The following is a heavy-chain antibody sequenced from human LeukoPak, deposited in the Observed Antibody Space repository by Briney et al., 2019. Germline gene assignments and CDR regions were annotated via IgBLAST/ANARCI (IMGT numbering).Heavy chain of an antibody. D-gene: IGHD3-22*01. Sequence: GGSLRLSCAASGFTFSNYGMHWVRQAPGKGLEWVAVISYDGSNKYYAESVKGRFTISRDNSKNTLYLQMNSLRAEDTAVYYCAKARFMEGYYHSRTTPFDYWGQGTLVTVSS. CDR1: GFTFSNYG. CDR2: ISYDGSNK. CDR3: AKARFMEGYYHSRTTPFDY. V-gene: IGHV3-30*18. J-gene: IGHJ4*02.